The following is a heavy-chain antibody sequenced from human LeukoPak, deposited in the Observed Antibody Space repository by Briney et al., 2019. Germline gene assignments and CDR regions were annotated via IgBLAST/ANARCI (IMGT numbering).Heavy chain of an antibody. D-gene: IGHD6-19*01. Sequence: SETLSLTCTVSGGSISSSSYYWGWIRQPPGKGLEWIGSIYYSGSTYYNPSLKSRVTISVDTSKNQFSLKLSSVTAADTAVYYCARSRYGSGFFCGQGTLVTVSS. CDR1: GGSISSSSYY. CDR2: IYYSGST. CDR3: ARSRYGSGFF. V-gene: IGHV4-39*07. J-gene: IGHJ4*02.